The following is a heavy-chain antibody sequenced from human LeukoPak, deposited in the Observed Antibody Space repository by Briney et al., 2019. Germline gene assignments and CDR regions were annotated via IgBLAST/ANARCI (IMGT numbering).Heavy chain of an antibody. CDR1: GFTFSSYG. J-gene: IGHJ4*02. CDR2: IRYDGSNK. CDR3: AKVGKYSSGWYTVDY. Sequence: GGSLILSCAASGFTFSSYGMHWVRQAPGKGLEWVAFIRYDGSNKYYADSVKGRFTISRDNSKNTLYLQMNSLRAEDTAVYYCAKVGKYSSGWYTVDYWGQGTLVTVSS. D-gene: IGHD6-19*01. V-gene: IGHV3-30*02.